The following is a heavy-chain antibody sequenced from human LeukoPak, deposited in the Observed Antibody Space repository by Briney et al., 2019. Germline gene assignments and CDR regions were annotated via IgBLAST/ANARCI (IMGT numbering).Heavy chain of an antibody. CDR1: FGSPSGYY. Sequence: GSLRLSRALHFGSPSGYYCSSIPQPPGNGVEWTGEISRTGSNKYNQSRTCRVTISVDTAKNQFPLKLSSVTAADTAVYYCASRPYRLFGNYYMDVWGKGTTVTVSS. CDR3: ASRPYRLFGNYYMDV. CDR2: ISRTGSN. V-gene: IGHV4-34*01. J-gene: IGHJ6*03. D-gene: IGHD3-22*01.